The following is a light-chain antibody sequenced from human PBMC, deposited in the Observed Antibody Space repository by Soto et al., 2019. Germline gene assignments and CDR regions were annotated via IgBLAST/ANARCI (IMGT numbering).Light chain of an antibody. Sequence: EILMTQSPSTLSVSPGDRATLSCRASQSVSSNLAWYQQKPAEAPTLLIYGASTRATSIPARFSGSGSGTEFTLTISSLEPEDFAVYYCQQRSNWLSITFGQGTRLEIK. V-gene: IGKV3-15*01. J-gene: IGKJ5*01. CDR1: QSVSSN. CDR3: QQRSNWLSIT. CDR2: GAS.